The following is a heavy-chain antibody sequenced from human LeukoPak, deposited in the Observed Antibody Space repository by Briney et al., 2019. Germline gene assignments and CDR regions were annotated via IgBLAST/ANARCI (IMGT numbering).Heavy chain of an antibody. CDR2: ISYDGSNK. CDR1: GFTFSSYA. V-gene: IGHV3-30-3*01. D-gene: IGHD3-22*01. J-gene: IGHJ4*02. Sequence: GRSLRLSCAASGFTFSSYAMHWVRQAPGKGLEWVAVISYDGSNKYYADSVKGRFTISRDNSKNTLYLQMNSLRAEDTAVYYCARAPPYDYDSSGYYFGYFDYWGQGTLVTVSS. CDR3: ARAPPYDYDSSGYYFGYFDY.